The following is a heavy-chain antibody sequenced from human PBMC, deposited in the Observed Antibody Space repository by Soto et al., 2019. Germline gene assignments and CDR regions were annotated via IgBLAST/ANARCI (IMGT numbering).Heavy chain of an antibody. CDR2: TYYRSKWYN. V-gene: IGHV6-1*01. CDR1: GDGVSSNSAA. Sequence: SQTLSLTCAISGDGVSSNSAAWNWIRQSPSRGLEWLGRTYYRSKWYNDYAVSVKSRITINPDTSKNQFSLQLNSVTPEDTAVYYCARDKGLMITFGGVINDAFDIWGQGTMVTVSS. J-gene: IGHJ3*02. D-gene: IGHD3-16*02. CDR3: ARDKGLMITFGGVINDAFDI.